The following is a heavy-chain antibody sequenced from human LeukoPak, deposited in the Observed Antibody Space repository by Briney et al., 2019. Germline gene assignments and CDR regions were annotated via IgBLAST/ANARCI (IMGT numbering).Heavy chain of an antibody. J-gene: IGHJ4*02. CDR3: ARDRPWAANY. Sequence: SETLSLTCTVSGGSISGYYWSWIRQPPGKGLEWIAYMSYSGGTNYNPSLSLKGRVNISVDTSKNQFSLKLSSVTAADTAVYYCARDRPWAANYWGQGTLVTVSS. V-gene: IGHV4-59*01. CDR2: MSYSGGT. CDR1: GGSISGYY. D-gene: IGHD6-6*01.